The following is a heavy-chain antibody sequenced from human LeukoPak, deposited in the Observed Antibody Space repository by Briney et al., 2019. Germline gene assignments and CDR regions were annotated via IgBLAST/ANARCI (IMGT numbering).Heavy chain of an antibody. CDR2: TYTGGNS. D-gene: IGHD3-22*01. J-gene: IGHJ3*02. CDR3: ARGGRGSAAVVAPRSFDI. Sequence: GGSLRLSCVASGFTFSSYSMHWVRQAPGKGLEWVSVTYTGGNSYYAGSVQGRFIISRDISKNTLYLQMNNLRAEDSALYYCARGGRGSAAVVAPRSFDIWGQGTMVTVSS. V-gene: IGHV3-53*01. CDR1: GFTFSSYS.